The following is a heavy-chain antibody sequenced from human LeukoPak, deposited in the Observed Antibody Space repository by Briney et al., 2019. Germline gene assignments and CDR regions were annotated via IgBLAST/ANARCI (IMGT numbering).Heavy chain of an antibody. Sequence: SETLSLTCAVYGGSFSGYYWSWIRQPPGKGLEWIGEINHSGSTNYNPSLKSRVTISVDTSKNQFSLKLSSVTAADTAIYYCARVGKYYYDRTGAFDIWGQGTMVTVSS. J-gene: IGHJ3*02. CDR3: ARVGKYYYDRTGAFDI. D-gene: IGHD3-22*01. V-gene: IGHV4-34*01. CDR1: GGSFSGYY. CDR2: INHSGST.